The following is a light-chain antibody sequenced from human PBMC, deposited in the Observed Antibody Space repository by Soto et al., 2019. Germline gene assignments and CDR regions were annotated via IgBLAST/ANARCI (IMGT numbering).Light chain of an antibody. CDR2: DAS. J-gene: IGKJ1*01. V-gene: IGKV3-11*01. CDR1: QSASYY. CDR3: QQRTKWRT. Sequence: EIVLTQSPGTLSLSPGERATLSCRASQSASYYLAWYQQKPGQAPRLLIYDASNRATGIPARFSGSGSGTDFTLTISSLEPEDFAVYYCQQRTKWRTFGQGTKVDIK.